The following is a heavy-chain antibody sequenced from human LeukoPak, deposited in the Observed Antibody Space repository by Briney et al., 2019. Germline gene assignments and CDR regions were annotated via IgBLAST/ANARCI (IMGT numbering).Heavy chain of an antibody. CDR2: INHSGST. D-gene: IGHD3-3*01. Sequence: SETLSLTCAVYAGSFSGYYWSWIRQPPGKGLEWIGEINHSGSTNYNPSLKSRVTISVDTSKNLFSLKLSSVTAADTAVYYCARGSLRFLEWLLTMNWFDPWGQGTLVTVSS. CDR1: AGSFSGYY. CDR3: ARGSLRFLEWLLTMNWFDP. J-gene: IGHJ5*02. V-gene: IGHV4-34*01.